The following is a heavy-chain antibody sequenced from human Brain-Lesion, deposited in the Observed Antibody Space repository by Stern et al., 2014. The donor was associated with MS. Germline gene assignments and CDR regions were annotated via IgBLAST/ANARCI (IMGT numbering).Heavy chain of an antibody. CDR1: GFTFDDYA. CDR2: ISWTSGTI. V-gene: IGHV3-9*01. CDR3: ARDITGSSAYFAY. J-gene: IGHJ4*02. Sequence: QLVESGGDLVQPGRSLRLSCAAFGFTFDDYAMHWVRQAPGKGLEWVAGISWTSGTIGYADSVKGRFTTSRDNAYSSLYLQMNSLSPEDAALYYCARDITGSSAYFAYWGQGTLVTVSS. D-gene: IGHD1-14*01.